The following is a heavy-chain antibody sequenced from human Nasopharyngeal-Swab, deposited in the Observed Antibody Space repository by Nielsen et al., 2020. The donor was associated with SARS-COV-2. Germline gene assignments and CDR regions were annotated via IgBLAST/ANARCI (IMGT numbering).Heavy chain of an antibody. CDR2: ISSSGSTI. D-gene: IGHD6-19*01. V-gene: IGHV3-48*04. CDR1: GFTFSSYW. CDR3: ARGTRAVAGPTGRYFQH. Sequence: GESLKISCAASGFTFSSYWMSWVRQAPGKGLEWVSYISSSGSTIYYADSVKGRFTISRDNAKNSLYLQMNSLRAEDTAVYYCARGTRAVAGPTGRYFQHWGQGTLVTVSS. J-gene: IGHJ1*01.